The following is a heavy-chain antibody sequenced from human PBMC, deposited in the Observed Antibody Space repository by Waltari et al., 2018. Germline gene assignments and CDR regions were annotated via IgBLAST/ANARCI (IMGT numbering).Heavy chain of an antibody. D-gene: IGHD1-26*01. J-gene: IGHJ4*02. CDR2: INPNSGGT. CDR3: ARDRGGSYYPLFDY. V-gene: IGHV1-2*02. Sequence: QVQLVQSGAEVKKPGASVQVSCKASGSPFTGSYMHSVRPAPGQGLEWMGWINPNSGGTNYAQKFQGRVTMTRDTSISTAYMELSRLRSDDTAVYYCARDRGGSYYPLFDYWGQGTLVTVSS. CDR1: GSPFTGSY.